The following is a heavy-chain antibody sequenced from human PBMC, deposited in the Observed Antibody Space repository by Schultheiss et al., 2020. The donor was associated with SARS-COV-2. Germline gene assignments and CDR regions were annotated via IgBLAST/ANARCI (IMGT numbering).Heavy chain of an antibody. CDR3: ARGRAVRGVIPGVGSTQRSYYYYGMDV. Sequence: GESLKISCAASGFTFSSYAMHWVRQAPGKGLEWVAVISYDGSNKYYADSVKGRFTISRDNSKNTLYLQMNGLRAADTAVYYCARGRAVRGVIPGVGSTQRSYYYYGMDVWGQGTTVTVSS. V-gene: IGHV3-30*04. CDR2: ISYDGSNK. D-gene: IGHD3-10*01. J-gene: IGHJ6*02. CDR1: GFTFSSYA.